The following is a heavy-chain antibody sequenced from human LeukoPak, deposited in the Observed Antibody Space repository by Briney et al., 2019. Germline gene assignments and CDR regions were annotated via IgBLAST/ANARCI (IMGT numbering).Heavy chain of an antibody. CDR3: AREKRYCSSTSCYGLGY. D-gene: IGHD2-2*01. CDR1: GFTFSSYG. J-gene: IGHJ4*02. Sequence: GGSLRLSCAASGFTFSSYGMHWVRQAPGKGLEWVAVIWYDGSNKYYADSVKGRFTISRDNSKNTLYLQMNSLRAEDTAVHYCAREKRYCSSTSCYGLGYWGQGTLVTVSS. CDR2: IWYDGSNK. V-gene: IGHV3-33*01.